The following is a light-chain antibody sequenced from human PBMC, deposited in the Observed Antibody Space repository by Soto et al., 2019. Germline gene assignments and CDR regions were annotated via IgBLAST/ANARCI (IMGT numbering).Light chain of an antibody. J-gene: IGKJ1*01. CDR1: QSISSTY. V-gene: IGKV3-20*01. CDR3: QQYGISPPWT. CDR2: GAS. Sequence: EIVLTQSPGTLSLSPGERATLSCRASQSISSTYLAWYQQKPGQAPRLLIYGASSRATGIPDRFRGSGSGTDFILTISRLEPEDFAVYYCQQYGISPPWTFGQGTKVEIK.